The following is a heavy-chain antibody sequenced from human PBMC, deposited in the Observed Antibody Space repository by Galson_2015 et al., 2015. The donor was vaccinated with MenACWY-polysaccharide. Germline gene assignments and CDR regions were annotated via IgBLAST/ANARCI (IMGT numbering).Heavy chain of an antibody. V-gene: IGHV3-11*04. CDR1: GFTFSDYY. CDR2: INYGGSSM. J-gene: IGHJ6*02. Sequence: SLRLSCAASGFTFSDYYMRWVRQAPGKGLEWVSYINYGGSSMYYVDSVKGRLTISRDNAKNALYLQMNSLRADDTAVYYCARDAGCSGGSCHFYGMDVWGQGTTVTVSS. D-gene: IGHD2-15*01. CDR3: ARDAGCSGGSCHFYGMDV.